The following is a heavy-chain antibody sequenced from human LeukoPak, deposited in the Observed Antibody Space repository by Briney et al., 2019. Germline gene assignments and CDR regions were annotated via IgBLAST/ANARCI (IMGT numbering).Heavy chain of an antibody. V-gene: IGHV4-59*12. J-gene: IGHJ5*02. Sequence: SETLSLTCTVSGGSISSYYWSWIRQPPGKGLEWIGYIYYSGSTNYNPSLKSRVTISVDTSKNQFSLKLSSVTAADTAVYYCARGRIAAAGTERGSFDPWGQGTLVTVSS. CDR2: IYYSGST. D-gene: IGHD6-13*01. CDR3: ARGRIAAAGTERGSFDP. CDR1: GGSISSYY.